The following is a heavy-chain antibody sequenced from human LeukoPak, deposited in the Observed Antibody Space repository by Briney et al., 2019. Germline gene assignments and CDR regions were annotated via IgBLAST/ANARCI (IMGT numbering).Heavy chain of an antibody. CDR3: ARDKHCSSTSCNDAFGI. CDR1: GFTFSSYG. D-gene: IGHD2-2*01. J-gene: IGHJ3*02. CDR2: IWYDGSNK. V-gene: IGHV3-33*01. Sequence: GRSLRLSCAASGFTFSSYGMHWVRQAPGKGLEWVAVIWYDGSNKYYADSVKGRFTISRDNSKNTLYLQMNSLRAEDTAVYYCARDKHCSSTSCNDAFGIWGQGTMVTVSS.